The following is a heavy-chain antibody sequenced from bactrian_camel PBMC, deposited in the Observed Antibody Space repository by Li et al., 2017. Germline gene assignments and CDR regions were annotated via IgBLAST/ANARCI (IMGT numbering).Heavy chain of an antibody. J-gene: IGHJ4*01. V-gene: IGHV3S25*01. CDR3: AAYRGGGGTWYISQRNRLDPGAYNY. Sequence: ESGGGSVQAGESLRLSCVVSGTSNCLGWFRQAPGKEREGVAAIFTNGGATYYADSVKGRFTISQDNAKNTVYLQMNSLKHEDTAMYYCAAYRGGGGTWYISQRNRLDPGAYNYWGQGTQVTVS. D-gene: IGHD6*01. CDR1: GTSNC. CDR2: IFTNGGAT.